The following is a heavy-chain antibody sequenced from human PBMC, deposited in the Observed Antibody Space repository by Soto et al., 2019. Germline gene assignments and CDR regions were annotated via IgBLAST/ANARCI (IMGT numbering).Heavy chain of an antibody. CDR1: GFTFSSYA. D-gene: IGHD6-25*01. Sequence: PGGSLRLSCAASGFTFSSYAMSWVRQAPGKGLEWVSAISGSGGSTYYADSVKGRFTISRDNSTSTAYMELSSLRSEDTAVYYCARALVAEGWFDPWGQGALVTVSS. V-gene: IGHV3-23*01. J-gene: IGHJ5*02. CDR3: ARALVAEGWFDP. CDR2: ISGSGGST.